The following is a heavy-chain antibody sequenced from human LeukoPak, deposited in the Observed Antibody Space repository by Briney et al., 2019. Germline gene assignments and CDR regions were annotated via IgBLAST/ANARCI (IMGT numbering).Heavy chain of an antibody. J-gene: IGHJ4*02. CDR2: ISSSSSYI. Sequence: NPGGSLRLSCAASGFTFSSYSMNWVRQAPGKGLEWVSSISSSSSYIYYADSVKGRFTISRDNAKNSLCLQMNSLRAEDTAVYYCASGFKTYDYWGQGTLVTVSS. CDR3: ASGFKTYDY. V-gene: IGHV3-21*01. CDR1: GFTFSSYS.